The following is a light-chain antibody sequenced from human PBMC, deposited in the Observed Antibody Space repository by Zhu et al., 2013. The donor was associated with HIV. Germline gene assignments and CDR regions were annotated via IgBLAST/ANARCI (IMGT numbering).Light chain of an antibody. CDR3: CSYAGDSTYV. V-gene: IGLV2-14*01. J-gene: IGLJ1*01. CDR1: SSDVGGYNS. Sequence: QSALTQPASVSGSPGQSITISCTGTSSDVGGYNSVSWYQHHPGKAPKLMIYDVTNRPSGVSDRFSGSKSGNLASLTISGLQAEDEADYYCCSYAGDSTYVFGTGTTVTVL. CDR2: DVT.